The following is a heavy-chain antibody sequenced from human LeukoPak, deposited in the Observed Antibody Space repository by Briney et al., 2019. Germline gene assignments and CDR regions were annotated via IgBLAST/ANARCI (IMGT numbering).Heavy chain of an antibody. Sequence: GGSLRLSCIASGFTFSRYEMNWVRQAPGKGLEWIAYITTTGDRIQYADSVKGRFTISRDNTKNSLYLQLNSLRADDTAIYYCVRDTKDYWGQGTLVTVSS. D-gene: IGHD2-8*01. CDR1: GFTFSRYE. CDR2: ITTTGDRI. V-gene: IGHV3-48*03. CDR3: VRDTKDY. J-gene: IGHJ4*02.